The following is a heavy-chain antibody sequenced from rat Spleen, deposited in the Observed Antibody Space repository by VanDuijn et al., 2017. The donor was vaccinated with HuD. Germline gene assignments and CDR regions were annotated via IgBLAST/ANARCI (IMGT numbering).Heavy chain of an antibody. D-gene: IGHD4-4*01. Sequence: EVQLVESGGGLVQPGRSLKLSCVASGFTFNNYWMTWIRQVPGKGLEWVASITNASGRTYYPDSVKGRFTISRDNGKTTLYLEMDSLRSEDMATYYCARLGNSGFGNWFAYWGQGTLVTVSS. CDR3: ARLGNSGFGNWFAY. CDR1: GFTFNNYW. V-gene: IGHV5-31*01. J-gene: IGHJ3*01. CDR2: ITNASGRT.